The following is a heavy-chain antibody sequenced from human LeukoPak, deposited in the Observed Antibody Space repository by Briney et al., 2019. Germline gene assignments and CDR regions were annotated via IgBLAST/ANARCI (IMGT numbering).Heavy chain of an antibody. V-gene: IGHV3-23*01. D-gene: IGHD1-7*01. Sequence: GGSLRLSCAASGFTFSSYGMSWVRQAPGKGLEWVSAISGSGGSTYYADSVKGRFTISRDNSKNSLYLQMNSLRAEDTAVYYCARVGQLELLSHYMDVWGKGTTVTVSS. J-gene: IGHJ6*03. CDR2: ISGSGGST. CDR1: GFTFSSYG. CDR3: ARVGQLELLSHYMDV.